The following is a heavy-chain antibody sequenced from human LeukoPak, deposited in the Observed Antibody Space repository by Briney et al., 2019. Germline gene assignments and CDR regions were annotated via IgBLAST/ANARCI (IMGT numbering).Heavy chain of an antibody. V-gene: IGHV3-23*01. CDR1: GLTLSSYA. CDR2: ISGSGGST. Sequence: GGSLRLSYAASGLTLSSYAMSWVRQAPGKGLEWVSAISGSGGSTYYADSVKGRFTISRDNSKNTLYLQMNSLRAEDTAVYYCARVDGSGSYYYFDYWGQGTLVTVSS. D-gene: IGHD3-10*01. CDR3: ARVDGSGSYYYFDY. J-gene: IGHJ4*02.